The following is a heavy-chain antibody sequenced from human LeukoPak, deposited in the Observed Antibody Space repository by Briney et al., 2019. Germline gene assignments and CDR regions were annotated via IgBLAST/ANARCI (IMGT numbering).Heavy chain of an antibody. D-gene: IGHD3-10*01. CDR3: ASLYGSGQGYYMDV. V-gene: IGHV4-4*07. J-gene: IGHJ6*03. CDR2: IYTSGST. CDR1: GGSISSYY. Sequence: SETLSLTCTVSGGSISSYYWSWIRQPAGKGLEWIGRIYTSGSTNYNPSLKSRVTMSVDTSKNQFSLKLSSVTAADTAVYYCASLYGSGQGYYMDVWGKGITVTVSS.